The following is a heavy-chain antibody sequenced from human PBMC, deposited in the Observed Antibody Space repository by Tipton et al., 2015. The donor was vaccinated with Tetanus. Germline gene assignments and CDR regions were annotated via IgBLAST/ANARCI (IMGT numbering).Heavy chain of an antibody. Sequence: TLSLTCTVSGDSISSNYWSWIRQSPGKGLEWIGHIYYNGSTKYNPSLKSRVTVSLDTSKKHFSLRLSSVTAADTAVYYCARGGLCVGPACAGISPLLDVWGRGTLVTVSS. D-gene: IGHD3/OR15-3a*01. J-gene: IGHJ2*01. V-gene: IGHV4-59*01. CDR1: GDSISSNY. CDR3: ARGGLCVGPACAGISPLLDV. CDR2: IYYNGST.